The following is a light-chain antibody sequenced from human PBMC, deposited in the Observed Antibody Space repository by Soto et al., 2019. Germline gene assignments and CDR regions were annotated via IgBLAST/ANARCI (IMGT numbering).Light chain of an antibody. Sequence: EIVLTQSPGTLSLSPGERATLSCRSIQSVSSSYLAWYQQKPGQAPRLLIYGASSRATGIPDRFSGSGSGTDFTFTISRLEPEDFAVYYCQQYGSSPPWTFGQGTKVDI. CDR2: GAS. CDR3: QQYGSSPPWT. J-gene: IGKJ1*01. CDR1: QSVSSSY. V-gene: IGKV3-20*01.